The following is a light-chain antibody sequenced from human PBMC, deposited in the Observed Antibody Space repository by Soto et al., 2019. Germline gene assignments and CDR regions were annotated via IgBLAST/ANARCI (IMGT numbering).Light chain of an antibody. CDR3: QHYGGMWT. CDR2: DAS. J-gene: IGKJ1*01. Sequence: IQLTQTPANLSAQAGDRVTITCRASQSITNRLAWYQQKPGKAPKVLIYDASNLEYGVPSRFSGSGFGTEFILTISSLQPDDFATYCCQHYGGMWTFGQGTEVDI. V-gene: IGKV1-5*01. CDR1: QSITNR.